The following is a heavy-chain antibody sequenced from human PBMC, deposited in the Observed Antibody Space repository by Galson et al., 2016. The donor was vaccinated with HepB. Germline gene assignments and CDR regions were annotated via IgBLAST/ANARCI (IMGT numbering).Heavy chain of an antibody. CDR1: GGSLSRSSDY. Sequence: TLSLTCSVSGGSLSRSSDYWGWTRQPPGKGLEWIGTIYYSGSTYYNPSLNSRVTISVDTSKNQFSLKVSSVTAADTAVYYCARAVWLPLSGMDVWGQRTTVTVSS. CDR3: ARAVWLPLSGMDV. CDR2: IYYSGST. V-gene: IGHV4-39*07. J-gene: IGHJ6*02. D-gene: IGHD3-10*01.